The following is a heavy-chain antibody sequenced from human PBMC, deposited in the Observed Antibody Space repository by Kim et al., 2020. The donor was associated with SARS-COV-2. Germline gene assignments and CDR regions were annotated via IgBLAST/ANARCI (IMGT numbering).Heavy chain of an antibody. V-gene: IGHV1-18*04. CDR1: GYTFTSYG. CDR2: ISAYNGNT. D-gene: IGHD6-6*01. Sequence: ASVKVSCKASGYTFTSYGISWVRQAPGQGLEWMGWISAYNGNTNYAQKLQGRVTMTTDTSTSTAYMELRSLRSDDTAVYYCARLRGWGAARPVRSFDYWGQGTLVTVSS. CDR3: ARLRGWGAARPVRSFDY. J-gene: IGHJ4*02.